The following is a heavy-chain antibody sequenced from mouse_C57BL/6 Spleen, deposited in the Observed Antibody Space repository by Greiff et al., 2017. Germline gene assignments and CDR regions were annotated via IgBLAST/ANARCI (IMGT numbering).Heavy chain of an antibody. Sequence: EVKLVESGGGLVKPGGSLKLSCAASGFTFSDYGMHWVRQAPEKGLEWVAYISSGSSTIYYADTVKGRFTISRDNAKNTLFLQMTSLRSEDTAMYYCVYYGNAYAMDYWGQGTSVTVSS. CDR1: GFTFSDYG. J-gene: IGHJ4*01. CDR2: ISSGSSTI. CDR3: VYYGNAYAMDY. D-gene: IGHD2-1*01. V-gene: IGHV5-17*01.